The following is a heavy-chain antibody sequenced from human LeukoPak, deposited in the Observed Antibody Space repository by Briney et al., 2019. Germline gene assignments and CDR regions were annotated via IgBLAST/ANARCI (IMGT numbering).Heavy chain of an antibody. Sequence: GGSLRLSCAASGFSFSNYGMHWVRQAPGKGLEWVAFIWYGGNRKYYADSVNGRFTVSRDDSMNTLYLQMSSLRAEDTAMYYCAKDGTDGGYDNDCHFDYWGQGSLVTVSS. CDR3: AKDGTDGGYDNDCHFDY. CDR1: GFSFSNYG. CDR2: IWYGGNRK. V-gene: IGHV3-30*02. J-gene: IGHJ4*02. D-gene: IGHD3-22*01.